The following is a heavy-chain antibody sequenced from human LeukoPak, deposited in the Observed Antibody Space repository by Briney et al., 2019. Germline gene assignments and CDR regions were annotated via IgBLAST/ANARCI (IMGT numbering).Heavy chain of an antibody. CDR3: AKDLPRRNLLWFGELKGGAFDI. CDR1: GFTFSSYG. D-gene: IGHD3-10*01. V-gene: IGHV3-30*02. J-gene: IGHJ3*02. Sequence: GGSLRLSCAASGFTFSSYGMHWVRQAPGKGLEWVAFIRYDGSNKYYADSVKGRFTISRDNSKNTLYLQMNSLRAEDTAVYYCAKDLPRRNLLWFGELKGGAFDIWGQGTMVTVSS. CDR2: IRYDGSNK.